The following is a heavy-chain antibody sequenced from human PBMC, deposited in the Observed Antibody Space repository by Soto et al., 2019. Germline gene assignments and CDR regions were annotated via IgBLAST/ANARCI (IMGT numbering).Heavy chain of an antibody. CDR1: GYTFTSYY. V-gene: IGHV1-46*01. CDR2: INPSGGST. J-gene: IGHJ5*02. Sequence: GASVKVSCKASGYTFTSYYMHWVRQAPGQGLEWMGIINPSGGSTSYAQKFQGRVTMTTDTSTGTVYMELTRLRSDDTAVYYCAGDPDSHYNDSHASSYPWGQGTLVTVSS. D-gene: IGHD3-22*01. CDR3: AGDPDSHYNDSHASSYP.